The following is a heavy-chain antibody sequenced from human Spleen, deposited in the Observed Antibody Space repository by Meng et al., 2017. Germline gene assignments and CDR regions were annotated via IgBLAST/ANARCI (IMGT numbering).Heavy chain of an antibody. D-gene: IGHD1-26*01. CDR1: GFYFNNAW. CDR3: TWDDKAVSDY. J-gene: IGHJ4*02. Sequence: EVHLVGSGGDLVKPGGSLRLSCAASGFYFNNAWMSWVRQAPGKGLEWVGRIKSSTDGGTAEYAAPVTGRFTISRDDSKSTLYLQMSGLRIDDTGVYYCTWDDKAVSDYWGQGTLVTVSS. CDR2: IKSSTDGGTA. V-gene: IGHV3-15*01.